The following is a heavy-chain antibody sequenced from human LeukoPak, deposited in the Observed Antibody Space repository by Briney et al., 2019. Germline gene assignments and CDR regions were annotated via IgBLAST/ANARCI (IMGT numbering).Heavy chain of an antibody. Sequence: GGSVRLLCSASGFTFTSYWMNWLRQPPGKALGWVDSINRDGTEIYYVDSVNGRFTISRDNAKNALYLEMNSRRVEDTAVYYCGRGTREPGFDFWGRGSLVTVSS. CDR3: GRGTREPGFDF. D-gene: IGHD1-1*01. CDR2: INRDGTEI. V-gene: IGHV3-7*01. J-gene: IGHJ4*02. CDR1: GFTFTSYW.